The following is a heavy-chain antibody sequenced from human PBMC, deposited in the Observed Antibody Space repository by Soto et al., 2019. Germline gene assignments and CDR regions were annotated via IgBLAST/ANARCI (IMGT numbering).Heavy chain of an antibody. D-gene: IGHD2-15*01. CDR3: ARDIVVVVAANPDSNWFDP. J-gene: IGHJ5*02. CDR1: GYTFTGYY. Sequence: ASVKVSCKASGYTFTGYYMHWVRQAPGQGLEGMGWINPNSGGTNYAQKFQGRVTMTRDTSISTAYMELSRLRSDDTAVYYCARDIVVVVAANPDSNWFDPWGQGTLVTVSS. CDR2: INPNSGGT. V-gene: IGHV1-2*02.